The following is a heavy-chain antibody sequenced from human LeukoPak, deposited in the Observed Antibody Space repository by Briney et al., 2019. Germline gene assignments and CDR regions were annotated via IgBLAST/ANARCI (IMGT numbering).Heavy chain of an antibody. V-gene: IGHV3-30*02. Sequence: SGGSLRLSCAASGFTFSTHGMHWVRQSPDKGLEWVAFIRYEGSEKYYADSVKGRFTISRDNSKKTLYLQMNSLRAEDTAVYFCARDVYDSRGWGRTFDIWGQGTMVIVSS. D-gene: IGHD3-22*01. CDR2: IRYEGSEK. CDR3: ARDVYDSRGWGRTFDI. CDR1: GFTFSTHG. J-gene: IGHJ3*02.